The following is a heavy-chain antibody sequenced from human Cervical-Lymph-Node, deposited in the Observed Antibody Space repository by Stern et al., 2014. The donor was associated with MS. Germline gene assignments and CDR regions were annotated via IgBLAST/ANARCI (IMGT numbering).Heavy chain of an antibody. D-gene: IGHD2-21*01. Sequence: QLVESGSGQAKPSQTLYLTCAVSGGSISRGGSSWNWIRQPPGKGLEWIGFIYHSGSTYYTPSLKGRVFISVDTSKNQFPLNLRSVTAADTAVYYCARGGVIYTQDRNGFDVWGQGTMVTVSS. CDR3: ARGGVIYTQDRNGFDV. CDR1: GGSISRGGSS. V-gene: IGHV4-30-2*01. J-gene: IGHJ3*01. CDR2: IYHSGST.